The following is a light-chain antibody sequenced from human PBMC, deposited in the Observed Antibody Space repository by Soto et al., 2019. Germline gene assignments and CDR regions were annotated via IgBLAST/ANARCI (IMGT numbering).Light chain of an antibody. Sequence: DIQITQSPSSVSASVGDRVTVTCRASQNVSTWLTWYQQTPGKAPNLLIYGAATLQRGVPLRFSGSGSGTEFTLTISSLQPEDFAIYFCQQGSRFPFTFGPGTRVDFK. CDR1: QNVSTW. CDR3: QQGSRFPFT. CDR2: GAA. J-gene: IGKJ3*01. V-gene: IGKV1-12*01.